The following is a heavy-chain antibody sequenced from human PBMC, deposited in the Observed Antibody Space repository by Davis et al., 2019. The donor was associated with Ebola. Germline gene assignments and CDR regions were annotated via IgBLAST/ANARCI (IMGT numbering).Heavy chain of an antibody. V-gene: IGHV1-18*01. Sequence: ASVKVSCKASGYSFKSYAISWVRQAPGQGLEWMGRINPNSGGTNYAQRLQGRVTMTTDTSTSTAYMELRSLISDDTAVYYCARGRYPTSSLDYWGQGTLVTVSS. CDR3: ARGRYPTSSLDY. D-gene: IGHD6-6*01. J-gene: IGHJ4*02. CDR2: INPNSGGT. CDR1: GYSFKSYA.